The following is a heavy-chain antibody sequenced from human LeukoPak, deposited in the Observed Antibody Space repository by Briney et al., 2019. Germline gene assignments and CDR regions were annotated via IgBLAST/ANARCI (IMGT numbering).Heavy chain of an antibody. D-gene: IGHD6-6*01. CDR2: IYYSGST. V-gene: IGHV4-39*07. Sequence: SETLSLTCTVSGGSNSSSSYYWGWIRQPPGKGLEWIGSIYYSGSTYYNPSLKSRVTISVDTSKNQFSLKLSSVTAADTAVYYCARARIAARPRAWFDPWGQGTLVTVSS. J-gene: IGHJ5*02. CDR3: ARARIAARPRAWFDP. CDR1: GGSNSSSSYY.